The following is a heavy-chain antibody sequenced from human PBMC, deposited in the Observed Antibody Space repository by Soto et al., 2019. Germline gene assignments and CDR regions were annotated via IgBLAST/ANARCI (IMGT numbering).Heavy chain of an antibody. CDR1: GGTFSSYA. CDR2: IIPIFGTA. Sequence: SVKVSCKASGGTFSSYAISWVRQAPGQGLEWMGGIIPIFGTANYAQKFQGRVTITADESTSTAYMELSSLRSEDTAVYYCAISKTGSYYFDYWGQGTLVTVSS. CDR3: AISKTGSYYFDY. J-gene: IGHJ4*02. V-gene: IGHV1-69*13.